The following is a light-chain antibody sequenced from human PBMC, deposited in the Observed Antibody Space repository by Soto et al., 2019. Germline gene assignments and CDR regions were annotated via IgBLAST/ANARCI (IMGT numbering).Light chain of an antibody. CDR3: LQHNSYPFT. Sequence: DIQMTQSPSSLSASVGDRVTITCRASQDIRSDLGWFQQKPGKAPKRLIYAAPTLESAVPSRFSGSRSGTEFTLTISSLQPEDFATYYCLQHNSYPFTFGPGTKVDIK. CDR2: AAP. V-gene: IGKV1-17*01. CDR1: QDIRSD. J-gene: IGKJ3*01.